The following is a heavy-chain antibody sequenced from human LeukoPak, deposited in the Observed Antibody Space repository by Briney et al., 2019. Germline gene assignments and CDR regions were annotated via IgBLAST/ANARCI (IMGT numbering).Heavy chain of an antibody. CDR3: ARDVSGSRVQYYFDY. D-gene: IGHD1-26*01. CDR1: GFTVSSNY. CDR2: IYSGGST. J-gene: IGHJ4*02. V-gene: IGHV3-66*01. Sequence: PGGSLRLSCAASGFTVSSNYMSWVRQAPGKGLEWVSVIYSGGSTYYADSVKGRLTISRDNSKNTLYLQMNSLRAEDTAVYYCARDVSGSRVQYYFDYWGQGTLVTVSS.